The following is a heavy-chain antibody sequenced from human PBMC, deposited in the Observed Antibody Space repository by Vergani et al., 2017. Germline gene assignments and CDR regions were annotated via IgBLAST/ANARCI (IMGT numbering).Heavy chain of an antibody. D-gene: IGHD1-1*01. CDR3: ARHTTYTDS. Sequence: EVELVQSGPEMRKPGESLKFSCKGSEYSFGNYWIGWVRQMPGKGLAWMGIIYPADSDTRYSPSFQGQVTISADKSISTAFLQWDSLKASDTALYYCARHTTYTDSWGQGTLVTVSS. CDR1: EYSFGNYW. CDR2: IYPADSDT. V-gene: IGHV5-51*01. J-gene: IGHJ4*02.